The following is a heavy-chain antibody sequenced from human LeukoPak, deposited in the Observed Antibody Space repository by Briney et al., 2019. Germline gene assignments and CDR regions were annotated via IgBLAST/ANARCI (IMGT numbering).Heavy chain of an antibody. D-gene: IGHD2-2*01. CDR3: AREGYCSSTSCYPDY. V-gene: IGHV7-4-1*02. Sequence: GASVKVSCKASGYTFTSYAMNWVRQAPGQGLEWMGWINTNTGNPTYAQGFTGRFVFSLDTSVSTAYLQISSLKAEDTAVYCCAREGYCSSTSCYPDYWGQGTLVTVSS. CDR2: INTNTGNP. CDR1: GYTFTSYA. J-gene: IGHJ4*02.